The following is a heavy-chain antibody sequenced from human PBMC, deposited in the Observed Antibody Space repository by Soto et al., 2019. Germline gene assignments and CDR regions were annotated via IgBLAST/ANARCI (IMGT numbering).Heavy chain of an antibody. CDR2: INHTGGT. V-gene: IGHV4-34*01. J-gene: IGHJ5*02. CDR1: GGSVNGYY. CDR3: PTLITFLGLLIPPFAP. D-gene: IGHD2-21*01. Sequence: SETLSLTCAVYGGSVNGYYWNWIRQPPGKGLEWIGEINHTGGTHYNPSLKSRVTMSVDTSKNQFSLRLSSVTAADTAIYYCPTLITFLGLLIPPFAPGGQGPQAPVSS.